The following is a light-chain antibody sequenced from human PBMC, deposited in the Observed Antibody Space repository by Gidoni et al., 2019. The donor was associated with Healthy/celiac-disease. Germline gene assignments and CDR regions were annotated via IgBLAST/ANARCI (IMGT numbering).Light chain of an antibody. CDR2: DAS. CDR1: QSVSSY. Sequence: EIVFTQSPATLSFSPGERATLSCRASQSVSSYLAWYQQKPGQAPRLLISDASNRATGIPARFSGSGSGTDFTLTISSLEPEDFAVYYCQQRSNWPGTFGQGTKVEIK. V-gene: IGKV3-11*01. J-gene: IGKJ1*01. CDR3: QQRSNWPGT.